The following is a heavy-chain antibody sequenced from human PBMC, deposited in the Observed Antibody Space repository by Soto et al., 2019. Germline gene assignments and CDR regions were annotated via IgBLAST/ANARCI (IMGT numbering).Heavy chain of an antibody. J-gene: IGHJ5*02. CDR1: GVSMSGHF. CDR3: AKLYGAERPSSFFSVIDA. V-gene: IGHV4-59*11. Sequence: SETLSLTCSVSGVSMSGHFWNWIRQTPGRGLQWIGHIYHTGSTRYHPSLDSRVSISIDTSKSQFSLNLTSVTAADTATYYCAKLYGAERPSSFFSVIDAWGQGAQVTVSS. D-gene: IGHD3-3*01. CDR2: IYHTGST.